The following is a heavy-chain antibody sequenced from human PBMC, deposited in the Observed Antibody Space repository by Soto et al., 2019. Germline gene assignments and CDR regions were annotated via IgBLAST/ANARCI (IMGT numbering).Heavy chain of an antibody. J-gene: IGHJ4*02. CDR2: IDPSDSQT. CDR3: ARHRQYYDTSGYQQRYFDY. V-gene: IGHV5-10-1*01. CDR1: GYSFAGYW. Sequence: PGESLKISCKGSGYSFAGYWITWVRQKPGKGLEWMGRIDPSDSQTYYSPSFRGHVTISATKSITTVFLKLRSVTAADTAVYYCARHRQYYDTSGYQQRYFDYWGQGTQVTVSS. D-gene: IGHD3-22*01.